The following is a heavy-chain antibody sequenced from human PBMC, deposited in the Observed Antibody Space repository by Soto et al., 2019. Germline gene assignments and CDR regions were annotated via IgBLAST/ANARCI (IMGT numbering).Heavy chain of an antibody. CDR1: GYTFTSYG. D-gene: IGHD2-2*01. CDR3: ARDSIVVVPAAIPQYYGMDV. CDR2: ISAYNGNT. V-gene: IGHV1-18*04. J-gene: IGHJ6*02. Sequence: ASVKVSCKASGYTFTSYGISWVRQAPGQGLEWMGWISAYNGNTNYAQKLQGRVTMTTDTSTSTAYMELRSLRSDDTAVYYCARDSIVVVPAAIPQYYGMDVWGQGTKVTVSS.